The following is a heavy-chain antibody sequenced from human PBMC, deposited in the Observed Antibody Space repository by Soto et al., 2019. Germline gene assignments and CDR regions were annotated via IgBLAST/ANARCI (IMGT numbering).Heavy chain of an antibody. CDR1: GFTFSSYS. CDR3: ARDQDYDSSGYYFVFEY. V-gene: IGHV3-48*02. Sequence: PGGSLRLSCAASGFTFSSYSMNWVRQAPGKGLEWVSYISSSSTIYYADSVKGRFTISRDNAKNSLYLQMNSLRDEDTAVYYCARDQDYDSSGYYFVFEYWGQGTLVTVSS. D-gene: IGHD3-22*01. J-gene: IGHJ4*02. CDR2: ISSSSTI.